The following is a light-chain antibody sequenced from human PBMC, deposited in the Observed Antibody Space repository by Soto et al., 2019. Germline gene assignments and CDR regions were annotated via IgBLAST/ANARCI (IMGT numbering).Light chain of an antibody. CDR2: DIF. J-gene: IGKJ2*01. V-gene: IGKV3-11*01. CDR1: QSISRS. Sequence: EIVLTQSPRTLSLSPGERATLSCRASQSISRSLAWYQQKPGQAPRLLIYDIFTRATGIPARFSGSGSGTDFTLTISSLEPEDFAVYYGQHRSNWPIYTFGQGTKLEIK. CDR3: QHRSNWPIYT.